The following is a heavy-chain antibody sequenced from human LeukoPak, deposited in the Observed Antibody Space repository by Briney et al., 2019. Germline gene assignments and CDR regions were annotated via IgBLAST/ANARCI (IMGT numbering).Heavy chain of an antibody. CDR3: ARYNRGALDAFDI. CDR2: IIPILGIA. J-gene: IGHJ3*02. Sequence: SVKVSCKASGYTFTGYYMHWVRQAPGQGLEWMGRIIPILGIANYAQKFQGRVTITADKSTSTAYMELSSLRSEDTAVYYCARYNRGALDAFDIWGQGTMVTVSS. CDR1: GYTFTGYY. V-gene: IGHV1-69*02. D-gene: IGHD3-10*01.